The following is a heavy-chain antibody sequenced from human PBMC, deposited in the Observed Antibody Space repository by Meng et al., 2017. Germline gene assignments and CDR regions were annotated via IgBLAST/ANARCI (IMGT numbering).Heavy chain of an antibody. V-gene: IGHV2-5*02. CDR3: AHSTLGYYDSSGPYFDY. CDR2: IYWDDDK. D-gene: IGHD3-22*01. CDR1: GFSLSTSGVG. Sequence: QYTWREVVPSLGKPQQTLPSTCTFSGFSLSTSGVGVGWIRQPPGKALEWLALIYWDDDKRYSPSLKSRLTITKDTSKNQVVLTMTNMDPVDTATYYCAHSTLGYYDSSGPYFDYWGQGTLVTVSS. J-gene: IGHJ4*02.